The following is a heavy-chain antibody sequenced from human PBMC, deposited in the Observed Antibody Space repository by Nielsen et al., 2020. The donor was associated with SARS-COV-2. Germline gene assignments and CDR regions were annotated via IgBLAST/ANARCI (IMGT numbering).Heavy chain of an antibody. J-gene: IGHJ4*02. Sequence: GGSLRLSCAASGFTFSSYGMNWVRQAPGKGLEWVSYIGRSGSTIYYADSVKGRFTISRDNAKNSLYLQMNSLRAEDTAIYYCASPETAYWGQGTLVTVSS. V-gene: IGHV3-48*04. D-gene: IGHD1-14*01. CDR2: IGRSGSTI. CDR1: GFTFSSYG. CDR3: ASPETAY.